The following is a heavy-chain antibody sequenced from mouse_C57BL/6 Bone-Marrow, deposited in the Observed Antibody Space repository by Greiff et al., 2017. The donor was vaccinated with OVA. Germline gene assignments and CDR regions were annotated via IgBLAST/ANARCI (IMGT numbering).Heavy chain of an antibody. CDR3: ASRGDGSSYWYFDV. CDR2: ISSGSSTI. Sequence: EVQGVESGGGLVKPGGSLKLSCAASGFTFSDYGMHWVRQAPEKGLEWVAYISSGSSTIYYADTVKGRFTMSRDNAKNTLFLQMTSLRSEDTAMYYCASRGDGSSYWYFDVWGTGTTVTVSS. D-gene: IGHD1-1*01. V-gene: IGHV5-17*01. CDR1: GFTFSDYG. J-gene: IGHJ1*03.